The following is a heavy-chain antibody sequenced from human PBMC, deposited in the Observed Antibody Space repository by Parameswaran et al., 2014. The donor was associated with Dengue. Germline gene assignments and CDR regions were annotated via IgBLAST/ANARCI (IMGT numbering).Heavy chain of an antibody. V-gene: IGHV3-23*03. Sequence: VRQAPGKGPEWISVIYRGGSDTYYADSVKGRFTISRDNSKNTLYLQMNSLRAEDTAVYYCARGWREFWSGDYISDPLAVDYWGQGTLVTVSS. CDR3: ARGWREFWSGDYISDPLAVDY. CDR2: IYRGGSDT. D-gene: IGHD3-3*01. J-gene: IGHJ4*02.